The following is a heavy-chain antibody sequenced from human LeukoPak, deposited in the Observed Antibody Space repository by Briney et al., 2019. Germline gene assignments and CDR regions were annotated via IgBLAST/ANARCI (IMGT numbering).Heavy chain of an antibody. V-gene: IGHV4-59*08. CDR1: GGSINSYY. D-gene: IGHD4-17*01. Sequence: SETLSLTCTVSGGSINSYYWSWIRQAPGKGLEWIGYIYYSGSTNYNPSLKSRVTISVDTSKNQFSLKLSSVTAADTAVYYCARQALRLDAFDIWGQGTMVTVSS. CDR3: ARQALRLDAFDI. J-gene: IGHJ3*02. CDR2: IYYSGST.